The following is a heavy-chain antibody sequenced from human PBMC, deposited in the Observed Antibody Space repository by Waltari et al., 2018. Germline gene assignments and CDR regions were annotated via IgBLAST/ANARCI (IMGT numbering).Heavy chain of an antibody. Sequence: EVQLLESGGGLVQPGGSLRLSCAASGFTFSSYAMSWVRQAPGKGLEWVSVIYSGGSSTYYADSVKGRFTISRDNSKNTLYLQMNSLRAEDTAVYYCAKGPHYYDSSGFPLDYWGQGTLVTVSS. V-gene: IGHV3-23*03. D-gene: IGHD3-22*01. CDR3: AKGPHYYDSSGFPLDY. CDR1: GFTFSSYA. J-gene: IGHJ4*02. CDR2: IYSGGSST.